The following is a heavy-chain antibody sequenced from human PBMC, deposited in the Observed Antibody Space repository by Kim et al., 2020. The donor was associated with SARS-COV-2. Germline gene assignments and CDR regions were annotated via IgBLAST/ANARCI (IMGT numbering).Heavy chain of an antibody. D-gene: IGHD3-3*01. J-gene: IGHJ5*02. Sequence: SETLSLTCTVSGGSISSSDYYWGWIRQPPGKGLEWIGSIYYSGSTYYNPSLKSRVTISVDTSKNQFSVRLNSVTAADTAVYYCARLHMRRITLFGVVENGNWFDPWGQGTLVTVSS. CDR1: GGSISSSDYY. CDR3: ARLHMRRITLFGVVENGNWFDP. CDR2: IYYSGST. V-gene: IGHV4-39*01.